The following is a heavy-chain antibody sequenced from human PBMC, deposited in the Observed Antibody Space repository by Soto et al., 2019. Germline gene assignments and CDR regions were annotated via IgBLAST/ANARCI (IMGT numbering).Heavy chain of an antibody. V-gene: IGHV3-23*01. D-gene: IGHD3-16*02. Sequence: EVQLLESGGGLVQPGGSLRLSCAASGFSFSSYAMVWVRQAPGKGLEWVSVISARGGILYFADSVKGRFTISRDNSKNVLSLEMNSLRAEDTATYFCAKGYIEFSASVDNWGQGTLVVVSS. CDR2: ISARGGIL. CDR1: GFSFSSYA. J-gene: IGHJ4*02. CDR3: AKGYIEFSASVDN.